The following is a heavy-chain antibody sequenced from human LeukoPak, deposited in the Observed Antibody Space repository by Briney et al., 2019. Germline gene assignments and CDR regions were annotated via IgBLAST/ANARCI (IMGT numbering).Heavy chain of an antibody. CDR1: GFTFRSYW. D-gene: IGHD6-13*01. Sequence: GGSLRLSCAASGFTFRSYWMSLVRQAPGRGLEWVANIHQDASEIRYVDSVKGRFTISRDNAKNSLYLQMNSLRAEDTAIYYCARVGSSWDLLDYWGRGTLVTVSS. V-gene: IGHV3-7*01. CDR3: ARVGSSWDLLDY. J-gene: IGHJ4*02. CDR2: IHQDASEI.